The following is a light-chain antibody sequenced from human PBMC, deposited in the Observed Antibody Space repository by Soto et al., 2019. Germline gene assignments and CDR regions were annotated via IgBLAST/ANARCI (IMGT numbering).Light chain of an antibody. CDR2: GAS. Sequence: IVLTQSPATLSLSPGERATLSCRAGQSISTYLAWYQQKSGQAPRLLIYGASSRATGIPARFSGSRSGPEFTLTINSLQSEDFAIYYCQPYNNWPLTFGGGTKVDIK. CDR3: QPYNNWPLT. V-gene: IGKV3D-15*01. CDR1: QSISTY. J-gene: IGKJ4*01.